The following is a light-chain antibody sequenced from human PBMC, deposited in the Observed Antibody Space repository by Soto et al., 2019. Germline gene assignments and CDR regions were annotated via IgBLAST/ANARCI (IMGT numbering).Light chain of an antibody. V-gene: IGLV1-40*01. J-gene: IGLJ2*01. CDR3: QSYDSSLSTSI. CDR1: SSNIGADYD. Sequence: QSVLTQPPSVSGTPGQRVSISCTGTSSNIGADYDVHWNQQLPGTAPRLLIFGNNNRPSGVPDRFSGSRSGTSASLAITGLQAEDEAIYYCQSYDSSLSTSIFGAGTKLTVL. CDR2: GNN.